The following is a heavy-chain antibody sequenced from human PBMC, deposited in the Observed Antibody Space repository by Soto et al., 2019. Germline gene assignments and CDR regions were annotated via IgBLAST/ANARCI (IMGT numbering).Heavy chain of an antibody. Sequence: QITLNESGPTQVKPRQTLTLTCTFSGFSLTTSGVGVGWLRQSPGKAPEWLSLIYWDDDKRYSPSLKSRLTITKDAATNQVVLTMADLDPADTATYYCAHRVLRTVFGLVTTTAIYFDFWGQGTPVAVSS. V-gene: IGHV2-5*02. CDR1: GFSLTTSGVG. J-gene: IGHJ4*02. D-gene: IGHD3-3*01. CDR2: IYWDDDK. CDR3: AHRVLRTVFGLVTTTAIYFDF.